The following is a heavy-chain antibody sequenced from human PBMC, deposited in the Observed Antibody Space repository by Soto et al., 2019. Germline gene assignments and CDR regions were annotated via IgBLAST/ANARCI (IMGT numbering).Heavy chain of an antibody. Sequence: WGSLRLSCAASGFKFINYAIIWFGQAPFKWLEWVSLISATGGGTYYTDSVKGRFTISRDNSHNTLYLQVHSLTAEDTAVYYCAKDRRAGGNSAFYFDFWGQGAQVTVSS. CDR1: GFKFINYA. CDR3: AKDRRAGGNSAFYFDF. V-gene: IGHV3-23*01. J-gene: IGHJ4*02. CDR2: ISATGGGT. D-gene: IGHD3-16*01.